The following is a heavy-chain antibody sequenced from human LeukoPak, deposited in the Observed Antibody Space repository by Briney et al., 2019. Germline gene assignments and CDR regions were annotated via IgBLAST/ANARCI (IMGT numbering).Heavy chain of an antibody. D-gene: IGHD3-22*01. V-gene: IGHV3-15*01. CDR1: GFTVSNAW. CDR3: TTGLYYYDSSGRCAFDI. J-gene: IGHJ3*02. Sequence: GSLRLSCAASGFTVSNAWMSWVRRAPGKGVEWVGRIKSKTDGETTDYAAPVKGRFSISSDDSKNTLYLQMNSLKTEDTAVYYCTTGLYYYDSSGRCAFDIWGQGTMVTVSS. CDR2: IKSKTDGETT.